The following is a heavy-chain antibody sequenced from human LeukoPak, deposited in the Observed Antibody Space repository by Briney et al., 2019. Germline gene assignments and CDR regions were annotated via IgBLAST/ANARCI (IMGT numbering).Heavy chain of an antibody. Sequence: SETLSLTCTVSGDSISSGGYYWSWIRQHPGKGLEWIGYINYSGSTYYNPSLKSRVTISVDTSKSQFSLKLSSVTAADTAVYYCARVPRYSDYVDAFDIWGQGTMVTVSS. CDR3: ARVPRYSDYVDAFDI. CDR2: INYSGST. J-gene: IGHJ3*02. D-gene: IGHD5-12*01. V-gene: IGHV4-31*03. CDR1: GDSISSGGYY.